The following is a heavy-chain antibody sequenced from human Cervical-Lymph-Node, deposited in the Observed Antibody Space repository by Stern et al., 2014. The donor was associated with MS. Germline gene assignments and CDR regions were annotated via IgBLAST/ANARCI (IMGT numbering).Heavy chain of an antibody. CDR1: GFSLSTSGVG. D-gene: IGHD2-2*01. CDR2: IDWDDIK. Sequence: ESGPTLVKPTQTLTLTCTFSGFSLSTSGVGVGWIRQPPGKALEWLAFIDWDDIKHYGPSLKNRLTITKDTAKNQVVLTMNNMDPVDTATFYCATHAPGVVPAALDYWGQGTLVTVS. J-gene: IGHJ4*02. V-gene: IGHV2-5*05. CDR3: ATHAPGVVPAALDY.